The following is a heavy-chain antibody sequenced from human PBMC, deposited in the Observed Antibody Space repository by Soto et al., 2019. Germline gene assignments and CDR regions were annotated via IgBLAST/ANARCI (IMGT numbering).Heavy chain of an antibody. CDR3: ARDLGYGDYLRYFDL. CDR2: IYYSGST. J-gene: IGHJ2*01. D-gene: IGHD4-17*01. CDR1: GGSISSGGYY. V-gene: IGHV4-31*03. Sequence: SETLSLTCTVSGGSISSGGYYLSWIRQHPGKGLEWIGYIYYSGSTYYNPSLKSRVTISVDTSKNQFSLKLSSVTAADTAVYYCARDLGYGDYLRYFDLWGRGTLVTVSS.